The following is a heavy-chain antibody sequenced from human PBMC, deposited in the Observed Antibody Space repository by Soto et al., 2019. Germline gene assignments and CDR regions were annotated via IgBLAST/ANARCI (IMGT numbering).Heavy chain of an antibody. CDR2: IWYDGSNK. CDR1: GFTFSSYG. J-gene: IGHJ4*02. CDR3: ARETSGSYGPDY. D-gene: IGHD1-26*01. V-gene: IGHV3-33*01. Sequence: QVQLVESGGGVVQPGRSLRLSCAASGFTFSSYGMHWVRQAPGKGLEWVAVIWYDGSNKYYADSVKGRFTISRDNSKNTLYLQMNSLRAEDTAVYYCARETSGSYGPDYWGKGTLVTVSS.